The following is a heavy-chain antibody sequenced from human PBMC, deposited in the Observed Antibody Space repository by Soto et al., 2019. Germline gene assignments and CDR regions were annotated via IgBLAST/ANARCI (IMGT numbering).Heavy chain of an antibody. D-gene: IGHD1-26*01. CDR3: ARVDIVGATNYYFDY. CDR2: IYYSGST. Sequence: PSETLSLTCPVSGGSVSSGSYYWSWIRQPPGKGLEWIGYIYYSGSTNYNPSLKSRVTISVDTSKNQFSLKLSSVTAADTAVYYCARVDIVGATNYYFDYWGQGTLVPVSS. V-gene: IGHV4-61*01. CDR1: GGSVSSGSYY. J-gene: IGHJ4*02.